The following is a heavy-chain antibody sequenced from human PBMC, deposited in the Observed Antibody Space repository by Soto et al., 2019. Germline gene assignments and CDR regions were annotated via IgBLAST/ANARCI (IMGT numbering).Heavy chain of an antibody. CDR2: VSKSDYT. CDR1: GFPFNNYG. CDR3: AREDSIIIPAVSDF. D-gene: IGHD2-2*01. J-gene: IGHJ4*02. Sequence: PXGSLRLSCVVYGFPFNNYGINWVRQAPGKGLEWVSTVSKSDYTYYSDLVKGRFTISRDNAKNTVSLQMNTLRAEDTAVYFCAREDSIIIPAVSDFWGQGTLVTVSS. V-gene: IGHV3-21*04.